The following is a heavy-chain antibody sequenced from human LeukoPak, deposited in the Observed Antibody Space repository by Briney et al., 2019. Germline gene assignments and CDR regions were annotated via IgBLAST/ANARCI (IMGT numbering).Heavy chain of an antibody. CDR2: ISSSSSYI. CDR1: GFTFSSYS. CDR3: AKDQNMVATAPFDC. V-gene: IGHV3-21*01. J-gene: IGHJ4*02. D-gene: IGHD5-12*01. Sequence: PGGSLRLSCAASGFTFSSYSMNWVRQAPGKGLEWVSSISSSSSYIYYADSVKGRFTISRDNAKNSLYLQMNSLRAEDTAVYYCAKDQNMVATAPFDCWGQGTLVTVSS.